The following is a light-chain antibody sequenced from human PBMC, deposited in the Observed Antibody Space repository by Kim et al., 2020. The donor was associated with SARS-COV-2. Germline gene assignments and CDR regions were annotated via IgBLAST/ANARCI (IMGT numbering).Light chain of an antibody. CDR1: SGSIVRNF. J-gene: IGLJ3*02. CDR3: QSYDTSPWV. CDR2: EDS. Sequence: GKTVTISCTRSSGSIVRNFVQWYQQRPGSSPTAVIYEDSKRPSGVPDRFSGSIDTSSTSASLTISGLRTEDEADYYCQSYDTSPWVFGGGTQLTVL. V-gene: IGLV6-57*01.